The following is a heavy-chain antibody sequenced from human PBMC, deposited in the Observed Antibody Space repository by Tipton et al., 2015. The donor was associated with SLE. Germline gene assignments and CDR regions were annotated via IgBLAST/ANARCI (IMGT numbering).Heavy chain of an antibody. D-gene: IGHD6-13*01. Sequence: SLRLSCAASGFIFSTYGMHWVRQVPGKGLEWVAIISYDGGSKYYGDSVKGRSTVSRDNSNNTLYLQMNSLRAEDTALYYCARDGAAGDHIDYWGQGTLVTVSS. CDR3: ARDGAAGDHIDY. J-gene: IGHJ4*02. V-gene: IGHV3-30*03. CDR1: GFIFSTYG. CDR2: ISYDGGSK.